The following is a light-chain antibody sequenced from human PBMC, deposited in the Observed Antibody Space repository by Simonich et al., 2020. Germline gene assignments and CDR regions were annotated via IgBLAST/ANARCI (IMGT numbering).Light chain of an antibody. CDR2: DVS. CDR1: GSDVGGYNY. J-gene: IGLJ3*02. CDR3: CSYAGSYTWV. V-gene: IGLV2-11*01. Sequence: QSALTQPRSVSGSPGQSVTISCTGTGSDVGGYNYVSCYQQPPGKAPKLMIYDVSKRPSGVPDRFSCSKSGNTASLTISGLQAEDEADYYCCSYAGSYTWVFGGGTKLTVL.